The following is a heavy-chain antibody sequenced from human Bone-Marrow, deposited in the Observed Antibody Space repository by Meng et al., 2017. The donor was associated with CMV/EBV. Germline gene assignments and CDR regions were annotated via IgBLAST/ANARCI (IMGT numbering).Heavy chain of an antibody. CDR2: ISYDGSNK. J-gene: IGHJ4*02. Sequence: FSSYAMHWVRQAPGQGLEWVAVISYDGSNKYYADSVKCRFTISRDNSKNTLYLQMNSLRAEDTAVYYCARDPSTPYDFWSGYSLETDYWGQGTLVTVSS. V-gene: IGHV3-30*04. CDR1: FSSYA. D-gene: IGHD3-3*01. CDR3: ARDPSTPYDFWSGYSLETDY.